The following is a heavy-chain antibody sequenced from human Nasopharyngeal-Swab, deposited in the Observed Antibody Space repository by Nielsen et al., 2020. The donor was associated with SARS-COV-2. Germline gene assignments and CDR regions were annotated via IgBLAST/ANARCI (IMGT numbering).Heavy chain of an antibody. CDR3: ARVVPFLLPRRGHWYFDL. J-gene: IGHJ2*01. D-gene: IGHD3-3*02. V-gene: IGHV3-48*03. CDR2: ISSSGSTI. CDR1: GFTFSSYE. Sequence: GESLKISCAASGFTFSSYEMNWVRQAPGTGLEWVSYISSSGSTIYYADSVKGRFTISRDNAKNSLCLQMNSLRAEDTAVYYCARVVPFLLPRRGHWYFDLWGRGTLVTVSS.